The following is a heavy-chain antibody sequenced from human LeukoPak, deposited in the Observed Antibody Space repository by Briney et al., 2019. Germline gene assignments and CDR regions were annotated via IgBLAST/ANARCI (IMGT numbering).Heavy chain of an antibody. Sequence: SVKVSCKASGGTFSSYAISWVRQAPGQGLEWMGGIIPIFGTANYAQKFQGRVTITTDESTSTAYKELSSLRSEDTAVYYCARDGGYYDSSGYYQYYFDYWGQGTLVTVSS. J-gene: IGHJ4*02. CDR3: ARDGGYYDSSGYYQYYFDY. CDR2: IIPIFGTA. V-gene: IGHV1-69*05. D-gene: IGHD3-22*01. CDR1: GGTFSSYA.